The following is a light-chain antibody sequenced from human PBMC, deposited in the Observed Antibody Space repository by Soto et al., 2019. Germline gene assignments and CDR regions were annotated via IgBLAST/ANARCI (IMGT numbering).Light chain of an antibody. V-gene: IGKV1-13*02. CDR1: QGISSA. CDR3: QQANSFPIT. Sequence: GDRVTITCRASQGISSALAWYQQKPGKAPKLLIYDASSLESGVPSRFSGSGSGTDFTLTISSLQPEDFATYYCQQANSFPITFGQGSRLEIK. CDR2: DAS. J-gene: IGKJ5*01.